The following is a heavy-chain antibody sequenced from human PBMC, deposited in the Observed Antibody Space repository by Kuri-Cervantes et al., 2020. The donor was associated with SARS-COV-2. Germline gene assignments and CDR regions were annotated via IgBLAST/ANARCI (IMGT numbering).Heavy chain of an antibody. CDR2: INHSGST. CDR3: ARGGGDYGSGKGKKTPPHGHYYYGMDV. CDR1: GGSFSGYY. D-gene: IGHD3-10*01. Sequence: SETLSLTCAVYGGSFSGYYWSWVRQPPGKGLEWIGEINHSGSTNYNPSLKSRVTISVDTSKNQFSLKLSSVTAADTAVYYCARGGGDYGSGKGKKTPPHGHYYYGMDVWGQGTTVTVSS. V-gene: IGHV4-34*01. J-gene: IGHJ6*02.